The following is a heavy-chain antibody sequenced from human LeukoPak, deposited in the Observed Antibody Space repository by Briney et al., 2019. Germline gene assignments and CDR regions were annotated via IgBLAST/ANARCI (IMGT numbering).Heavy chain of an antibody. CDR3: ARDYYDSSGYSNPDDAFDI. Sequence: GGSLRLSCAASGFTFSSYAMHWVRQAPGKGLEYVSAISSNGGSTYYANSVKGRFTISRDNSKNTLYLQMGSLRAEDMAVYYCARDYYDSSGYSNPDDAFDIWGQGTMVTVSS. J-gene: IGHJ3*02. D-gene: IGHD3-22*01. CDR2: ISSNGGST. CDR1: GFTFSSYA. V-gene: IGHV3-64*01.